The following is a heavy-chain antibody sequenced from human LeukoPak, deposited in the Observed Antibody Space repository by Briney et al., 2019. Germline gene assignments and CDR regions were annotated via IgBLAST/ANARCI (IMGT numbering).Heavy chain of an antibody. CDR2: ISYDGSNK. CDR1: GFTFSSYG. J-gene: IGHJ4*02. V-gene: IGHV3-30*18. CDR3: AKDHGDILTGYYTPDY. D-gene: IGHD3-9*01. Sequence: GGSLRLSCAASGFTFSSYGMHWVRQAPGKGLEWVAVISYDGSNKYYADSVKGRFTISRDDSKNTLYLQMNSLRAEDTAVYYCAKDHGDILTGYYTPDYWGQGTLVTVSS.